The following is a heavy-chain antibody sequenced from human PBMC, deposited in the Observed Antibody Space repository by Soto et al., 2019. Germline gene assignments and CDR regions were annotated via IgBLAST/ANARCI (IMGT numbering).Heavy chain of an antibody. CDR3: ARRVVVTDPISWYFDL. CDR2: IYYSGST. CDR1: GGSISSYY. J-gene: IGHJ2*01. Sequence: SETLSLTCTVPGGSISSYYWSWIRQPPGKGLEWIGYIYYSGSTNYNPSLKSRVTISVDTSKNQFSLKLSSVTAADTAVYYCARRVVVTDPISWYFDLWGRGTLVTVSS. V-gene: IGHV4-59*08. D-gene: IGHD2-21*02.